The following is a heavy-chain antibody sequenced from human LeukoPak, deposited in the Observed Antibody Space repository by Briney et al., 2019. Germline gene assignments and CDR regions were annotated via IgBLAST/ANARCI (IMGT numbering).Heavy chain of an antibody. J-gene: IGHJ3*02. CDR2: ISAYNGNT. D-gene: IGHD1-26*01. V-gene: IGHV1-18*01. Sequence: ASVKVSCKASGFTFTSYGISWVRQAPGQGLEWMGWISAYNGNTNYAQKLQGRVTMTTDTSTSTAYMELRSLRSDDTAVYYCARRLVGATTGAFDIWGQGTMVTVSS. CDR1: GFTFTSYG. CDR3: ARRLVGATTGAFDI.